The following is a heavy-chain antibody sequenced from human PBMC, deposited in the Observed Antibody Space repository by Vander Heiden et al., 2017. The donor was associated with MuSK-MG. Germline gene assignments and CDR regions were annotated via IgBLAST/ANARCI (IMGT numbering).Heavy chain of an antibody. CDR1: GFILNDYY. V-gene: IGHV3-72*01. D-gene: IGHD3-22*01. Sequence: EVQLVESGGGLVQPGGSLRLSCAASGFILNDYYIDWVRQAPGKGLEWVGRSRNRLRGYATEYGASVEYRFTISRADSKKSVDLQMDSLRTEDTAVYYCTRVRLFRQSSGYYIDAYDVWGQGTPVTVSS. J-gene: IGHJ3*01. CDR2: SRNRLRGYAT. CDR3: TRVRLFRQSSGYYIDAYDV.